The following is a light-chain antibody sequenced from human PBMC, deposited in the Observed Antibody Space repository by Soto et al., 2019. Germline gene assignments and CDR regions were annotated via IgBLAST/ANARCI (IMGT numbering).Light chain of an antibody. CDR2: GAS. CDR1: QSVSNNY. Sequence: IGLTQSPIPLSLSPGERSTLSCRARQSVSNNYLAWYQHRPGQAPRLLIYGASNLETGIPDRFSGSGSGTDFTLTISRLEPEDFAVYYCQQYDSSGPFGQGTKVDIK. J-gene: IGKJ1*01. V-gene: IGKV3-20*01. CDR3: QQYDSSGP.